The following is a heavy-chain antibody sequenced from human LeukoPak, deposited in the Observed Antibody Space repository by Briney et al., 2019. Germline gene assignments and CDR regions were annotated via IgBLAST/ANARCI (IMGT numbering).Heavy chain of an antibody. V-gene: IGHV3-33*01. CDR3: AREYDSSGYSNYIDAFDI. Sequence: PGRSLRLSCAASGFTFSSYGMHWVRQAPGKGLEWVAVIWYDGSNKYYADSVKGRFTISRDNSKNTLYLQMNSLRAEDTAVYYCAREYDSSGYSNYIDAFDIWGQGTMVTVSS. J-gene: IGHJ3*02. CDR2: IWYDGSNK. CDR1: GFTFSSYG. D-gene: IGHD3-22*01.